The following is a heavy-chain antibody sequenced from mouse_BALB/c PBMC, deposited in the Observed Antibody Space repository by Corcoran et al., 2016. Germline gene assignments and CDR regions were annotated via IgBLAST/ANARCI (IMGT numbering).Heavy chain of an antibody. CDR3: ARLYPGIAMDY. Sequence: EVQLQQSGPELVKPGASVKMSCKASGYTFTSYVMHWVKQTPGQGLEWIGYINPYNDGTKYNEKFKVKATLTSDKSSSTAYMELSSLTSEDSAVYYGARLYPGIAMDYWGQGTSVTVSS. V-gene: IGHV1S136*01. J-gene: IGHJ4*01. CDR2: INPYNDGT. CDR1: GYTFTSYV.